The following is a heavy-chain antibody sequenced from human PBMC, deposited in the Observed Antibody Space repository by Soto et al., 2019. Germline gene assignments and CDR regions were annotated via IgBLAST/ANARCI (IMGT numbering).Heavy chain of an antibody. CDR3: AKDSRISNWYYFDY. D-gene: IGHD6-13*01. J-gene: IGHJ4*02. V-gene: IGHV3-23*01. Sequence: GGSLRLSCAASGFTFSSYAISWVRQAPGKGLEWVSAISGSGGSTFYADSVKGRFTISRDNSKNTLDLQMNSLRAEDTAVYYCAKDSRISNWYYFDYWGQGTLGTVSS. CDR1: GFTFSSYA. CDR2: ISGSGGST.